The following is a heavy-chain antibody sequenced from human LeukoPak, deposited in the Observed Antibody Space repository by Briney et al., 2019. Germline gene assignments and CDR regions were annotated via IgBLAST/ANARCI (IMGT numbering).Heavy chain of an antibody. CDR1: GFTFSSYA. CDR3: ARPETGDLREDKWGIPTY. D-gene: IGHD7-27*01. V-gene: IGHV3-30-3*01. CDR2: ISYDGSNK. J-gene: IGHJ4*02. Sequence: GGSLRLSCAASGFTFSSYAMHWVRQAPGKGLEWVAVISYDGSNKYYADSVKGRFTISRDNSKNTLYLQMNSLRAEDTAVYYCARPETGDLREDKWGIPTYWGQGTLVTVSS.